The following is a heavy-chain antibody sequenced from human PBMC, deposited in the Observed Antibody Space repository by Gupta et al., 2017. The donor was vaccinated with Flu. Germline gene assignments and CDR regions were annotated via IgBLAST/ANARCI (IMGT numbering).Heavy chain of an antibody. CDR3: AKDLDDFWSGYYGKGLDH. D-gene: IGHD3-3*01. V-gene: IGHV3-23*01. CDR2: SSGSGERT. Sequence: SWVRQAPGKGLEWVSGSSGSGERTYYADSVEGRFTISRDNPKNTLYLQMNNLRGEDTALYYCAKDLDDFWSGYYGKGLDHWGQGTLGTVSS. J-gene: IGHJ4*02.